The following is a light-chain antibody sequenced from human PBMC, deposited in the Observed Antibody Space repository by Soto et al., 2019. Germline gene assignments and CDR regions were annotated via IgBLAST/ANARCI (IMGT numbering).Light chain of an antibody. Sequence: EIVMTQSPATLSVSPGERATLSCRASQSLYSNLAWYQQKPGQAPRLLIYGASTRATSIPARFSGSGSGTEFTLTISSLQSEDFAVYYCQQYSDWPTTFGQGTKVDI. J-gene: IGKJ1*01. CDR3: QQYSDWPTT. CDR1: QSLYSN. V-gene: IGKV3-15*01. CDR2: GAS.